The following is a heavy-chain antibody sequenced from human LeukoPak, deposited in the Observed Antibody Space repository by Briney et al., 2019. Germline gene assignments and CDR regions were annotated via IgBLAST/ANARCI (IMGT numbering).Heavy chain of an antibody. V-gene: IGHV4-39*01. CDR1: GGSISSSGYY. CDR3: ARPGRAGTMPFFDF. Sequence: SETLSLTFTVSGGSISSSGYYWGWIRQPPGKGLEWIGSIYYTGTTYYNPSLKSRVTISVDTSKNQFSLKLSSVTAADTAVYYCARPGRAGTMPFFDFWGQGTLVTVSS. CDR2: IYYTGTT. D-gene: IGHD2-2*01. J-gene: IGHJ4*02.